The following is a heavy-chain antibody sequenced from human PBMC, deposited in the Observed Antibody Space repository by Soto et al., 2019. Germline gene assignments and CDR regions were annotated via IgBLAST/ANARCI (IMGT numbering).Heavy chain of an antibody. D-gene: IGHD2-21*02. CDR2: IYHSGST. Sequence: SETLSLTCAVSGGSISSGGYSWSWIRQPPGKGLEWIGYIYHSGSTYYNPSLKSRVTISVDRSKNTLNLQMSTLTSEDTAVYYCVKDSSNSGDRLWFDYWGQGTLVTVSS. CDR3: VKDSSNSGDRLWFDY. V-gene: IGHV4-30-2*02. CDR1: GGSISSGGYS. J-gene: IGHJ4*02.